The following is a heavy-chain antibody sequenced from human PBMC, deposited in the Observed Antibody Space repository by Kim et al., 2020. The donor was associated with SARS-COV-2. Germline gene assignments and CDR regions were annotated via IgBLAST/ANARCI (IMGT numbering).Heavy chain of an antibody. D-gene: IGHD3-10*01. CDR2: ISGGRGAP. Sequence: GGSLRLSCVTSGFTLSSYGMNWVRRAPGKSLEWVSYISGGRGAPAYAGSVKGRFTVSRDNSKNTVYLEMNGLRAEDTAIYSCAKDFVFMVLGGRDTSVPRVGLDDWGQGSLVTVSS. V-gene: IGHV3-23*01. CDR1: GFTLSSYG. CDR3: AKDFVFMVLGGRDTSVPRVGLDD. J-gene: IGHJ4*02.